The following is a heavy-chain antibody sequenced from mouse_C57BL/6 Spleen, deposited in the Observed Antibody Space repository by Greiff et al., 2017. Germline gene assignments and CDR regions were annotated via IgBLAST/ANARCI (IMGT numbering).Heavy chain of an antibody. D-gene: IGHD1-1*01. CDR1: GFNIKDDY. CDR2: IDPENGDT. J-gene: IGHJ1*03. CDR3: TWSSRYWYFDV. V-gene: IGHV14-4*01. Sequence: EVQLQQSGAELVRPGASVKLSCTASGFNIKDDYMHWVKQRPEQGLEWIGWIDPENGDTEYASKFKGKATITADTSSNTAYLQLSSLTSEDTAVYYCTWSSRYWYFDVWGTGTTVTVSS.